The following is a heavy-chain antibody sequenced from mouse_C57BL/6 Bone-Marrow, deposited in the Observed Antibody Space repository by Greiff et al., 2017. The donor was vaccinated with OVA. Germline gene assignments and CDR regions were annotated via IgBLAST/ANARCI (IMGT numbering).Heavy chain of an antibody. CDR1: GYAFSSSW. CDR2: IYPGDGDT. CDR3: ARSVSWYFDV. J-gene: IGHJ1*03. Sequence: QVQLQQSGPELVKPGASVKISCKASGYAFSSSWMNWVKQRPGKGLEWIGRIYPGDGDTNYNGKFKGKATLTADKSSSTAYMQLSSLTSEDSAVYFSARSVSWYFDVWGTGTTVTVSS. V-gene: IGHV1-82*01.